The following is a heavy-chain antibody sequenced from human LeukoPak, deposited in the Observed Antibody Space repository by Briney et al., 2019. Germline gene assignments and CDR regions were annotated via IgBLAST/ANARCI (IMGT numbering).Heavy chain of an antibody. D-gene: IGHD5-12*01. V-gene: IGHV4-38-2*01. CDR3: ARGNVDIVATIFDY. CDR2: IYHSGST. CDR1: GYSISSGDY. Sequence: SETLSLACAVSGYSISSGDYWGWIRQPPGKGLEWIGSIYHSGSTYYNPSLKSRVTISVDTSKNQFSLKLSSVTAADTAVYYCARGNVDIVATIFDYWGQGTLVTVSS. J-gene: IGHJ4*02.